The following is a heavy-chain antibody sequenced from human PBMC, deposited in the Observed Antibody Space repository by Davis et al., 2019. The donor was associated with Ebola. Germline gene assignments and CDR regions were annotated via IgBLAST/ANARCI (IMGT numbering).Heavy chain of an antibody. J-gene: IGHJ6*02. D-gene: IGHD6-19*01. CDR1: GFTFSSYS. V-gene: IGHV3-48*01. CDR2: ISSSSSTI. Sequence: GGSLRLSCAASGFTFSSYSMNWVRQAPGKGLEWVSYISSSSSTIYYADSVKGRFTISRDNSKNTLYLQMNSLRAEDTAVYYCASQQWLVARPEEYYYYYGMDVWGQGTTVTVSS. CDR3: ASQQWLVARPEEYYYYYGMDV.